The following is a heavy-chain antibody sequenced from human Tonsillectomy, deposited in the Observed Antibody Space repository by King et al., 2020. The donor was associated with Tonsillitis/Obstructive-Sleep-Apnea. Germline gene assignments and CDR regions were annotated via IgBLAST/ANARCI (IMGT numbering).Heavy chain of an antibody. Sequence: LPLQESGPGLVKPSQTLSLTCTVSGGSISSGGYYWRWIRQHPGKGLEWIGYIYYSGSTYYNPSLKSRVTISVDTSKNQFSLKLSSVTAADTAVYYCTEGPAEGAFDIWGQGTMVTVSS. V-gene: IGHV4-31*03. CDR2: IYYSGST. CDR1: GGSISSGGYY. CDR3: TEGPAEGAFDI. J-gene: IGHJ3*02.